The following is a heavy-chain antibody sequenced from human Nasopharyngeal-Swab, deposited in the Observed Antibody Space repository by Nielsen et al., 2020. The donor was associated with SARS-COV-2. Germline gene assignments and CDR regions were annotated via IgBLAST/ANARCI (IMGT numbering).Heavy chain of an antibody. CDR1: GFTFSTYA. CDR2: FSGSGGST. V-gene: IGHV3-23*01. CDR3: AKNRWGSSDWFEIDY. D-gene: IGHD6-19*01. Sequence: GESLKISCAASGFTFSTYAVSWVRQAPGKGLEWVSVFSGSGGSTYYADSVKGRFTISGDNSKNTLYLQMNSLRAEDTAVYYCAKNRWGSSDWFEIDYWGQGTLVTVSS. J-gene: IGHJ4*02.